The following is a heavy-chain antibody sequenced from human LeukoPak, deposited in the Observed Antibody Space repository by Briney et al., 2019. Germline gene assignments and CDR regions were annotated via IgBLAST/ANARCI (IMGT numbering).Heavy chain of an antibody. J-gene: IGHJ3*02. CDR2: IYSTGSI. CDR1: GGSFSNYY. D-gene: IGHD1-1*01. Sequence: KPSETLSLTCTLSGGSFSNYYWTWIRQPPGKGLEWLGYIYSTGSISYNPSLESRVTISIDTSKNTFSLKLTSVTAADTAVYFCARWNLDLAYDIWGQGTMVTVSS. V-gene: IGHV4-59*08. CDR3: ARWNLDLAYDI.